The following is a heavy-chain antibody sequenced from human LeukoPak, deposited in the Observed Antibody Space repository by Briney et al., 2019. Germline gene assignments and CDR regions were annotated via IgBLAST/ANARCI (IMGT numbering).Heavy chain of an antibody. CDR3: ARGSDGSGSYYRGGIDY. CDR1: GGSISSGGYY. D-gene: IGHD3-10*01. J-gene: IGHJ4*02. V-gene: IGHV4-31*03. CDR2: IYYSGST. Sequence: SQTLSLTCTVSGGSISSGGYYWSWIRQHPGKGLEWIGYIYYSGSTYYNPSLKSRVTISVDTSKNQFSLKLSSVTAADTAVYYCARGSDGSGSYYRGGIDYWGQGTLVTVSS.